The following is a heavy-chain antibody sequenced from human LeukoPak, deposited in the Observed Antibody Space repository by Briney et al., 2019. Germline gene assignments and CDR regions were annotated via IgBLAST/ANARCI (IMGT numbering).Heavy chain of an antibody. CDR1: GGTFSTYV. CDR2: IIPVFGTA. Sequence: ASVKVSCKASGGTFSTYVISWVRQAPGQGLEWMGGIIPVFGTANYAEKFQGRVTITADESTSTAYMELSSLRSEDTALYYCASPPLGYCSTISCRLDYWGQGTLVTVSS. J-gene: IGHJ4*02. D-gene: IGHD2-2*01. V-gene: IGHV1-69*13. CDR3: ASPPLGYCSTISCRLDY.